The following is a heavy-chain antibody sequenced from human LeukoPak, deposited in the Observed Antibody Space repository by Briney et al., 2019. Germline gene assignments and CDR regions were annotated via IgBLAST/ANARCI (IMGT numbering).Heavy chain of an antibody. CDR3: ARGAVRYSSSSRVLDY. CDR1: GFTFSSYS. Sequence: GGSLRLSCAASGFTFSSYSMNWVRQAPGKGLEWVSSISSSSSYIYYADSVKGRFTISRDNAKNSLYLQMNSLSAEDTAVSYCARGAVRYSSSSRVLDYWGQGTLVTVSS. D-gene: IGHD6-6*01. J-gene: IGHJ4*02. V-gene: IGHV3-21*01. CDR2: ISSSSSYI.